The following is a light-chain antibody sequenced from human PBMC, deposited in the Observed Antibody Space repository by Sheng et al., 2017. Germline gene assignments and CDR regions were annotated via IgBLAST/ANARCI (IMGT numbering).Light chain of an antibody. CDR2: EAS. CDR1: QSISTY. J-gene: IGKJ2*01. V-gene: IGKV1-39*01. Sequence: DIQMTQSPSSLSASVGDRVSITCRTSQSISTYLNWYXQKPGKAPKLLIYEASSLXXGVPSRFSGSGSGTDFTLTISSLQPEDFATYYCQQSYITPFTFGQGTNLEIK. CDR3: QQSYITPFT.